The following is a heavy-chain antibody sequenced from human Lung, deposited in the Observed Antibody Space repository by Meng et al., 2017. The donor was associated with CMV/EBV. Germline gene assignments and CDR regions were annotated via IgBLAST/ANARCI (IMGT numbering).Heavy chain of an antibody. CDR3: ATYSRAPAALLAYFNY. Sequence: SCVVSRVTFRNYAMHWVRQAPGKGPEWVAVISSDGQNKYYADSVKGRFAISRDNLRSTLYLQLSSLRLEDTAVYYCATYSRAPAALLAYFNYWGQGNXVTGAS. CDR1: RVTFRNYA. J-gene: IGHJ4*02. CDR2: ISSDGQNK. V-gene: IGHV3-30*09. D-gene: IGHD2-2*01.